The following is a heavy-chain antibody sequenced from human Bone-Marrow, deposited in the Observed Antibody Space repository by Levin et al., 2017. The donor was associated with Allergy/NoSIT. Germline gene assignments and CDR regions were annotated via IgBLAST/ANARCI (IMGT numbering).Heavy chain of an antibody. D-gene: IGHD3-22*01. V-gene: IGHV2-5*02. CDR2: IYWDDET. CDR3: ARMVIGDSTGYYSPFDY. CDR1: SLTSSGVG. Sequence: SLTSSGVGVAWIRQSPGKALEWLAVIYWDDETLYSPSLENRLTISKDSSENQVVLTMTNMGPLDTGTYYCARMVIGDSTGYYSPFDYWGQGNLVTVSS. J-gene: IGHJ4*02.